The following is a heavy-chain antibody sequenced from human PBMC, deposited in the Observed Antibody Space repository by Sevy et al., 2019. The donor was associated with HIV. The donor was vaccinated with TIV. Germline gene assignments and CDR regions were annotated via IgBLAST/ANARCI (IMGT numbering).Heavy chain of an antibody. J-gene: IGHJ6*02. Sequence: GGLRLSCAASGFTFSSHWMSWVRQAPGKGLEWVANIKQDGSDKYYVDSVKGRFTISRDNAKNSLSLQMNSLRAEDTAVYYCARDTGGIGMDVWGQGTPVTVSS. CDR1: GFTFSSHW. CDR3: ARDTGGIGMDV. D-gene: IGHD6-13*01. V-gene: IGHV3-7*01. CDR2: IKQDGSDK.